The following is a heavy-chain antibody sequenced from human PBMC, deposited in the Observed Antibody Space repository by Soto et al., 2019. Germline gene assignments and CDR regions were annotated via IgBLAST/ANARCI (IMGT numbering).Heavy chain of an antibody. J-gene: IGHJ6*02. V-gene: IGHV1-18*04. CDR1: GYTFTSYG. Sequence: GASVKVSCKASGYTFTSYGISWVRQAPGQGLEWMGWISAYNGNTNYAQKLQGRVTMTTDTSTSTAYMELRSLRSDDTAVYYCARGAPSYDRSGYPTPPGYYYYGMDVWGQGTTVTVSS. D-gene: IGHD3-22*01. CDR2: ISAYNGNT. CDR3: ARGAPSYDRSGYPTPPGYYYYGMDV.